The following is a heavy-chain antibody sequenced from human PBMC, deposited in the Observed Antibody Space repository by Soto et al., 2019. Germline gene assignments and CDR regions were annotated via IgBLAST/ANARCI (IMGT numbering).Heavy chain of an antibody. D-gene: IGHD2-2*01. CDR3: ARDPEDIVVVPAAHYFDY. J-gene: IGHJ4*02. V-gene: IGHV1-18*04. CDR2: ISAYNGNT. CDR1: GYTFTSDG. Sequence: ASVKVSCKASGYTFTSDGIIWVRQAPGQGLEWMGWISAYNGNTNYAQKLQGRVTMTTDTSTSTAYMELRSLRSDDTAVYYCARDPEDIVVVPAAHYFDYWGQGTLVTVSS.